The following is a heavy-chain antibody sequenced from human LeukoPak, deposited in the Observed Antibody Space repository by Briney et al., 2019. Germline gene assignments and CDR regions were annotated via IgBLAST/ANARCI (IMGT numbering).Heavy chain of an antibody. CDR3: ARDGQVYDYVWGTRGFDP. CDR1: GYTFTGYY. J-gene: IGHJ5*02. CDR2: ISAYNGNT. V-gene: IGHV1-18*04. D-gene: IGHD3-16*01. Sequence: ASVKVSCKASGYTFTGYYMHWVRQAPGQGLEWMGWISAYNGNTNYAQKLQGRVTMTTDTSTSTAYMELRSLRSDDTAVYYCARDGQVYDYVWGTRGFDPWGQGTLVTVSS.